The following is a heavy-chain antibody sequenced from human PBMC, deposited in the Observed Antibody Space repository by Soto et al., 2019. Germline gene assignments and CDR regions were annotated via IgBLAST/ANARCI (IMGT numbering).Heavy chain of an antibody. Sequence: SETLSLTCTVSGGSISSYYWSWIRQPPGKGLEWIGYIYYSGSTNYNPSLKSRVTISVDTSKNQFSLKLSSVTAADTAVYYCASLPLYCSSTSCYKYYYYYGMDVWGQGTTVTVSS. J-gene: IGHJ6*02. CDR1: GGSISSYY. CDR3: ASLPLYCSSTSCYKYYYYYGMDV. V-gene: IGHV4-59*01. CDR2: IYYSGST. D-gene: IGHD2-2*02.